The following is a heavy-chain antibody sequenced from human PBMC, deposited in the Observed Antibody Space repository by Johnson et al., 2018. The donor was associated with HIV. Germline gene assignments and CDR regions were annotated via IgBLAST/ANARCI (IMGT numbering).Heavy chain of an antibody. Sequence: VQLVESGGDLIQPGGSLRLSCAASGFTVSSNYMSWVRQAPGKGLELVSVIYSDGTTSFAQSVKGRFSISRDVSKNILYLQMHSLRTEDTSYYYCARDLPGVYDAFDLWDQGTKVTISS. CDR1: GFTVSSNY. V-gene: IGHV3-53*01. D-gene: IGHD7-27*01. J-gene: IGHJ3*01. CDR3: ARDLPGVYDAFDL. CDR2: IYSDGTT.